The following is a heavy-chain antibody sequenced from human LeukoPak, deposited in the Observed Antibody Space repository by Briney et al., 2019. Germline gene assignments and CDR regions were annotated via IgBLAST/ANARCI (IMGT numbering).Heavy chain of an antibody. Sequence: GASVKVSCKAFGYTFTGYYIHWVRQAPGQGLEWMGWINPNSGDTNSAQRFQGRVTMTRDTSISTAYMELSRLRSDDTAVYYCARYDGACWYGYWGQGTLVTVSS. CDR1: GYTFTGYY. CDR3: ARYDGACWYGY. CDR2: INPNSGDT. J-gene: IGHJ4*02. D-gene: IGHD6-13*01. V-gene: IGHV1-2*02.